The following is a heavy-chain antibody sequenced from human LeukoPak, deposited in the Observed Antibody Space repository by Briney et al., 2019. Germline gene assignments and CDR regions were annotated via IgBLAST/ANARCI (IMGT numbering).Heavy chain of an antibody. J-gene: IGHJ4*02. CDR3: AIGRTLIRGFDY. V-gene: IGHV4-31*03. CDR1: GGSISSGDYY. Sequence: SETLSLTCTVSGGSISSGDYYWHWIRQHPEKSLEWIGYIFYSGSAYYNPSLKSRVTISVDTSKNQFSLKLSCVTAADTAVYYCAIGRTLIRGFDYWGQGALVTVSS. D-gene: IGHD3-10*01. CDR2: IFYSGSA.